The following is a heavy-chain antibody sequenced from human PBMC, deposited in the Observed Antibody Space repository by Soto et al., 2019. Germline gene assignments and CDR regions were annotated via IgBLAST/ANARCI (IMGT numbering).Heavy chain of an antibody. CDR3: ASPLCGGDCYSLDLFDY. Sequence: SVKVSCKASGGTFSSYAISWVRQAPGQGLEWMGGIIPIFGTANYAQKFQGRVTITADESTSTAYMELSSLRSEDTAVYYCASPLCGGDCYSLDLFDYWGEGTLVTVSS. V-gene: IGHV1-69*13. CDR1: GGTFSSYA. J-gene: IGHJ4*02. CDR2: IIPIFGTA. D-gene: IGHD2-21*02.